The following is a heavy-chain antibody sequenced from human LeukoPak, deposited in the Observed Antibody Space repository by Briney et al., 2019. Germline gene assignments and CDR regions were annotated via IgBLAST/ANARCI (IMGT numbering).Heavy chain of an antibody. CDR1: GYTFTSYG. D-gene: IGHD1-26*01. V-gene: IGHV1-18*01. Sequence: ASVKVSCKASGYTFTSYGISWVRQAPGQGLEWMGWISAYNGNTNYAQKLQGRVTMTTDTSTSTAYMELRSLRSDDTAVYYCARERGAAYSGSYYRGSGFDYWGQGTLVTVSS. CDR2: ISAYNGNT. J-gene: IGHJ4*02. CDR3: ARERGAAYSGSYYRGSGFDY.